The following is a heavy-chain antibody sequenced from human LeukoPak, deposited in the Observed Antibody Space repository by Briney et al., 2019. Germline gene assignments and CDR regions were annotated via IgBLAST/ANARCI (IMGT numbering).Heavy chain of an antibody. CDR2: IRRESITK. V-gene: IGHV3-48*02. J-gene: IGHJ3*01. D-gene: IGHD6-13*01. CDR3: ARDYSRWHGDFDV. CDR1: GFSLRNYG. Sequence: PGGALRDSCAAPGFSLRNYGLNSVRQAPRRGLERRSYIRRESITKSYADSVERLFAVSRDNAQNSLYLQMNSLRDEDSGVYFCARDYSRWHGDFDVWGQGTMVTVSS.